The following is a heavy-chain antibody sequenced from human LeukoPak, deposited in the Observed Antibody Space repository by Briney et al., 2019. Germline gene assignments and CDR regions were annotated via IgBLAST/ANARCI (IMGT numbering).Heavy chain of an antibody. J-gene: IGHJ4*02. CDR1: GFTFGTDW. Sequence: GGSLRLSCAASGFTFGTDWMTWVRQAPGKGLEWVANIKQDGSDKYYADSVKGRFAISRDNAKNSLYLQMNTLTVEDTAVYYCARVHMSGYYAYWGQGTLVTVSS. V-gene: IGHV3-7*01. CDR2: IKQDGSDK. CDR3: ARVHMSGYYAY.